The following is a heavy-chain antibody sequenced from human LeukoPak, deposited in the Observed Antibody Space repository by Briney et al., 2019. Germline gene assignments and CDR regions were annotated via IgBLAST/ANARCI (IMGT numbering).Heavy chain of an antibody. CDR1: GFTFSSYS. V-gene: IGHV3-21*01. Sequence: GGSLRLSCAASGFTFSSYSMNWVRQAPGKGLEWVSSISSSSSYIYYADSVQGRFTISRDNAKNSLYLQMNSLRAEDTAVYYCARPDYYGSGSYYYWGQGTLVTVSS. CDR2: ISSSSSYI. D-gene: IGHD3-10*01. J-gene: IGHJ4*02. CDR3: ARPDYYGSGSYYY.